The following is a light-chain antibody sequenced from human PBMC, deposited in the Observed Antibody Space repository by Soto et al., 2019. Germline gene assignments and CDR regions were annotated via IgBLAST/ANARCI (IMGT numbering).Light chain of an antibody. Sequence: QSALTQPPSVSGSPGQSVTISCIGTSSDVGSYNRVSWYQQPPGTAPKLIIYEGYTRPSGVPDRFSASKSGNTGSLTISGLQAEDEADYYCNSYTISDTYVFGTGTKVTVL. V-gene: IGLV2-18*02. CDR1: SSDVGSYNR. CDR3: NSYTISDTYV. J-gene: IGLJ1*01. CDR2: EGY.